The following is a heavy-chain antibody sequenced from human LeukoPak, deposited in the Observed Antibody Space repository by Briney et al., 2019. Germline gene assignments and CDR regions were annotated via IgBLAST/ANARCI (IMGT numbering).Heavy chain of an antibody. V-gene: IGHV3-30*18. CDR1: GFTFSSYG. Sequence: GSLRLSCAASGFTFSSYGMHWVRQAPGKGLEWVAVISYDGSNKYYADSVKGRFTISRDNSKNTLYLQMNSLRAEDTAVYYCAKNRDTVMVDYWGQGTLVTVSS. CDR2: ISYDGSNK. J-gene: IGHJ4*02. D-gene: IGHD4-11*01. CDR3: AKNRDTVMVDY.